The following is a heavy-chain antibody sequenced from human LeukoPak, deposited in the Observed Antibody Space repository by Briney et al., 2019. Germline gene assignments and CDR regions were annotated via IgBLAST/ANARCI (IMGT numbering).Heavy chain of an antibody. J-gene: IGHJ6*03. CDR3: ARCLAAAGRYYYYYMDV. CDR1: GGTFSSYA. CDR2: IIPIFGTA. Sequence: SVKVSCKASGGTFSSYAISWVRQAPGQGLEWMGGIIPIFGTANYAQKFQGRVTITADESTSTAYMELSSLRSEDTAVYYCARCLAAAGRYYYYYMDVWGKGTTVTVSS. V-gene: IGHV1-69*13. D-gene: IGHD6-13*01.